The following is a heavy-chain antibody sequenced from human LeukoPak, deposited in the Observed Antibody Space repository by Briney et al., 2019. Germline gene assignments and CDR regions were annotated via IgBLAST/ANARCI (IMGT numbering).Heavy chain of an antibody. V-gene: IGHV1-2*02. CDR1: GYTFADHY. J-gene: IGHJ4*02. CDR2: INPKSGGT. CDR3: ARDLDYYDSSGRTVTGFDY. D-gene: IGHD3-22*01. Sequence: ASVKVSCKASGYTFADHYMHWVRQAPGQGLEWMGWINPKSGGTKYAQKFQGRVTMTGDTSISTAYMELSRLRSEDTAVYYCARDLDYYDSSGRTVTGFDYWGQGTLVTVSS.